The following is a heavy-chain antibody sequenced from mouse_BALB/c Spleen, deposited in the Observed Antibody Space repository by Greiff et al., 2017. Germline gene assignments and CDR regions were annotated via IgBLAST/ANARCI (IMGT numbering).Heavy chain of an antibody. D-gene: IGHD4-1*01. CDR2: IRLKSNNYAT. CDR1: GFTFSNYW. V-gene: IGHV6-6*02. Sequence: EVQGVESGGGLVQPGGSMKLSCVASGFTFSNYWMNWVRQSPEKGLEWVAEIRLKSNNYATHYAESVKGRFTISRDDSKSSVYLQMNNLRAEDTGIYYCTRLGRYAMDYWGQGTSVTVSS. J-gene: IGHJ4*01. CDR3: TRLGRYAMDY.